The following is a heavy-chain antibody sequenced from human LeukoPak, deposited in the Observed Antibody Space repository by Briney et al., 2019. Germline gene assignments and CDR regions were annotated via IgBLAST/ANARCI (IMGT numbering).Heavy chain of an antibody. V-gene: IGHV4-34*01. CDR1: GGSFGGYY. J-gene: IGHJ5*02. Sequence: SETLSLTCAVYGGSFGGYYWSWIRQPPGKGLEWIGEINHSGSTNYNPSLKSRVTISVDTSKNQFSLKLSSVTSADTAVYYCARYHSSSWYPASIWFDPWGQGTLVTVSS. CDR2: INHSGST. CDR3: ARYHSSSWYPASIWFDP. D-gene: IGHD6-13*01.